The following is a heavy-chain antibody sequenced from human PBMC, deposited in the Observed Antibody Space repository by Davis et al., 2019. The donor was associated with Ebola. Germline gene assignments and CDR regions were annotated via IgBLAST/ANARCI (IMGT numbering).Heavy chain of an antibody. J-gene: IGHJ4*02. D-gene: IGHD6-6*01. CDR3: ARGRRGIAARPGHFDY. V-gene: IGHV4-61*08. CDR2: IYYSGST. CDR1: ASPASTGAYH. Sequence: GSLRLSCTVSASPASTGAYHRSWIRHPPGKGLEWIGYIYYSGSTNYNPSLKSRVTISVDTSKNQFSLKLSSVTAADTAVYYCARGRRGIAARPGHFDYWGQGTMVTVCS.